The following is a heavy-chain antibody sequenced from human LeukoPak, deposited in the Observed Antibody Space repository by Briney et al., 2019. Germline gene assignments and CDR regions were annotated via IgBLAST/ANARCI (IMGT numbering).Heavy chain of an antibody. J-gene: IGHJ4*02. Sequence: GGSLRLSCAASGFTFSTYAMRWVRQAPGKGLQWVSAISGSGGSTYYADSVKGRFTISRDNSKSTLYLQMKSLRAEDTALYYCAKTRAAAGPLACLDYWGQGTLVTVSS. CDR1: GFTFSTYA. D-gene: IGHD6-13*01. V-gene: IGHV3-23*01. CDR3: AKTRAAAGPLACLDY. CDR2: ISGSGGST.